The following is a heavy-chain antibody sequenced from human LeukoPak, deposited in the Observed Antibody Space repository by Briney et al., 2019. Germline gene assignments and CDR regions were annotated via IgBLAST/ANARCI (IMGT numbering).Heavy chain of an antibody. CDR2: IYHSGST. V-gene: IGHV4-39*01. J-gene: IGHJ4*02. Sequence: PSETLSLTCTASGGSIDSRSYYWDWIRQAPGKGLEWIGTIYHSGSTEYNPSLKSRVAIFVDTSKNQFSLILHSVAAADTAVYYCARRSEFDNTHYHYFDYWGQGALVTVSS. D-gene: IGHD2-15*01. CDR1: GGSIDSRSYY. CDR3: ARRSEFDNTHYHYFDY.